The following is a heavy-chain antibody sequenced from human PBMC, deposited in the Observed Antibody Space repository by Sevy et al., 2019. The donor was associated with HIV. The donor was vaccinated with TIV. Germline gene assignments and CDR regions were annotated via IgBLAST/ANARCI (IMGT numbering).Heavy chain of an antibody. CDR3: VRNDYGRNGASGNSFDY. V-gene: IGHV3-11*06. Sequence: GGSLRLSCAASGFSLNDYYMSWIRQAPGKGLEWVSYISSRTGYTNYADSVKGRFTISRDNAKNSLSLQMNRLRAEDTAIYYCVRNDYGRNGASGNSFDYWGQGTLVTVSS. CDR2: ISSRTGYT. D-gene: IGHD4-17*01. CDR1: GFSLNDYY. J-gene: IGHJ4*02.